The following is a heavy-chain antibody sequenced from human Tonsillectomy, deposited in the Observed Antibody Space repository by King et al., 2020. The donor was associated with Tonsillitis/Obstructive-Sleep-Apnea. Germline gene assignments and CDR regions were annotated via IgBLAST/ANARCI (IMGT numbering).Heavy chain of an antibody. CDR2: ISSSSSYI. CDR1: GFTFRSYS. CDR3: ARGGAAVVSGVDY. J-gene: IGHJ4*02. D-gene: IGHD4-23*01. Sequence: DVQLVESGGGLVKPGGSLRLSCAASGFTFRSYSMNWVRHAPGRGLEWVSSISSSSSYIYYADSVKGRFTISRDTAKNSLYLQMDSLRAEDTAVYYCARGGAAVVSGVDYWGQGALVTVSS. V-gene: IGHV3-21*01.